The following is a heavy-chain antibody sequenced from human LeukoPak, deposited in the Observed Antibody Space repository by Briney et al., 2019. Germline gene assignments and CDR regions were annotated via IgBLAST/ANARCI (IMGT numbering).Heavy chain of an antibody. CDR1: GYSFTSYW. Sequence: GESLKISCKGSGYSFTSYWIGWVRQMPGKGLEWMGIIHPGDSDTRYSPSFQGQVTISADKSISTAYLQWSSLKASDTAMYYCARNVRRWLVQGGFDYWGQGTLVTVSS. CDR2: IHPGDSDT. D-gene: IGHD6-19*01. CDR3: ARNVRRWLVQGGFDY. V-gene: IGHV5-51*01. J-gene: IGHJ4*02.